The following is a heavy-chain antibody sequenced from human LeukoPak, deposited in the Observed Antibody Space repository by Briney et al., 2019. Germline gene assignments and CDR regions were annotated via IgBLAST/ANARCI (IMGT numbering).Heavy chain of an antibody. CDR1: GGSISSYY. Sequence: SETLSLTCTVSGGSISSYYWSWIRQPPGKGLEWIGYIYYSGSTNYNPSLKSRVTISVDTSKNQFSLRLSSVTAADTAVYYCARGLELRLGELMFDLWGRGTLVTVSS. D-gene: IGHD3-16*01. CDR3: ARGLELRLGELMFDL. J-gene: IGHJ2*01. V-gene: IGHV4-59*01. CDR2: IYYSGST.